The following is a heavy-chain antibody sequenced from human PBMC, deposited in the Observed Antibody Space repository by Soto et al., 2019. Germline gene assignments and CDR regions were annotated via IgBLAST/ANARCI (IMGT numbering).Heavy chain of an antibody. Sequence: QITLKESGPMLVKPTQTLTLTCTFSGFSLRTSSVGVGWIRQPPGEALEWLALIYWDDDDRYRPSLKSRLTSTKDTSKNQVVFTVTNMGPADTATYYCARSYGYCSGGICHRLFDYWGQGTPVTVSS. CDR3: ARSYGYCSGGICHRLFDY. V-gene: IGHV2-5*02. D-gene: IGHD2-15*01. CDR1: GFSLRTSSVG. J-gene: IGHJ4*02. CDR2: IYWDDDD.